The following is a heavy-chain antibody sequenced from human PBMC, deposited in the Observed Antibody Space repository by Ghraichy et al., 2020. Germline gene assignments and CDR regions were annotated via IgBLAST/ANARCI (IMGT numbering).Heavy chain of an antibody. J-gene: IGHJ4*02. D-gene: IGHD3-22*01. CDR1: GGSITSGGYY. V-gene: IGHV4-31*03. Sequence: QTLSLTCTVSGGSITSGGYYWSWIRQHPGKGLEWIGYIYYSGSTYYNPSLKSRATISVDTSKNQFSLKLSSVTAADTAVYYCARVFNGYDSSPFDYWGQGTVVTVSS. CDR3: ARVFNGYDSSPFDY. CDR2: IYYSGST.